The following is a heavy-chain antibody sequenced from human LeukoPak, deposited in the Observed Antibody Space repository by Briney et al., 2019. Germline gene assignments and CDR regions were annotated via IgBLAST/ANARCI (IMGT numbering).Heavy chain of an antibody. J-gene: IGHJ4*02. Sequence: PSETLSLTCAVSVYSITSSSWWGWIRQPPGKGLEWIGYIYHSGTTYYNPSLQSRVTMSVDTSKNQFSPKLSSVTAVDTAVYYCARKENVYYYFDYWGQGTLVTVSS. CDR1: VYSITSSSW. CDR2: IYHSGTT. CDR3: ARKENVYYYFDY. V-gene: IGHV4-28*01. D-gene: IGHD3-10*01.